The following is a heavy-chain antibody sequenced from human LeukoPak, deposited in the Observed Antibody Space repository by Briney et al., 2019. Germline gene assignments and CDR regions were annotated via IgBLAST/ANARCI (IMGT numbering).Heavy chain of an antibody. CDR2: INPNSGGS. CDR3: ARAIYYDSSGYYPF. CDR1: GYTFTGYY. V-gene: IGHV1-2*02. Sequence: ASVKVSCRASGYTFTGYYIHWVRQAPGQGLEWMGWINPNSGGSHYAQRLQGRVTLTTDTSTSTAFMELRSLRSDDTAVYYRARAIYYDSSGYYPFWGQGTLVTVSS. D-gene: IGHD3-22*01. J-gene: IGHJ4*02.